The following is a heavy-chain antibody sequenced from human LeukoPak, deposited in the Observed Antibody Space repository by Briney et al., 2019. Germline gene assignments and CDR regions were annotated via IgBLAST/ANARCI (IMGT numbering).Heavy chain of an antibody. V-gene: IGHV4-59*01. Sequence: NPSETLSLTCTVSGASISSSYWSWIRQPPGKGLEWIGFISYSGNTNYNPPLKSRVLMSVDTSNNQFSLSLKLSSVTAADTAVYYCARVGGPGWYDPWGQGTLVTVSS. CDR2: ISYSGNT. D-gene: IGHD1-26*01. CDR3: ARVGGPGWYDP. J-gene: IGHJ5*02. CDR1: GASISSSY.